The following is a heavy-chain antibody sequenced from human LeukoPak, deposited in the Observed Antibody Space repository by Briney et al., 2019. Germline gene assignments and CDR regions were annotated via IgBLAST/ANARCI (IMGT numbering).Heavy chain of an antibody. D-gene: IGHD6-25*01. CDR1: GFTFVDYG. J-gene: IGHJ4*02. CDR2: IYCDGGNK. V-gene: IGHV3-20*04. CDR3: ARDRLGTSFSGSHFVS. Sequence: SGGSLRLSCATSGFTFVDYGLSWVRQAPGKGLEWVSAIYCDGGNKDYADSVKGRFTISRDNAKNSLYLQMVSLRAEDTALYYCARDRLGTSFSGSHFVSWGQGTLVTVSS.